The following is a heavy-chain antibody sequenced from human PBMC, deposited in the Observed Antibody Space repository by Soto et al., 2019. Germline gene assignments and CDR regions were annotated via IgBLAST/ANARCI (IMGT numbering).Heavy chain of an antibody. D-gene: IGHD6-13*01. CDR3: ATSSSWYGYYFDY. Sequence: QLQLVQSGAEVKKPGASVKVSCKASGYTFTGYYMHWVRQAPGQGLEWMGWINPNSGGTNYAQKFQGWVTMTRDTSISTAYMELSRLRSDDTAVFYCATSSSWYGYYFDYWGQGTLVTVSS. J-gene: IGHJ4*02. V-gene: IGHV1-2*04. CDR2: INPNSGGT. CDR1: GYTFTGYY.